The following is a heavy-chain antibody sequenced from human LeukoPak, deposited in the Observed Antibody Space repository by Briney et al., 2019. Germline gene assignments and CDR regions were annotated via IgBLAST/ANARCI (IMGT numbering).Heavy chain of an antibody. Sequence: PGGSLRLSCAASGFTFSSYAMSWVRQAPGKGLEWVSAISGSGGSTYYADSVKGRFTISRDNSKNTLYLQMNSLRAEDTAVYYCAKGKSMITFGGASPFDYWGQGTLVTVSS. CDR2: ISGSGGST. D-gene: IGHD3-16*01. J-gene: IGHJ4*02. CDR1: GFTFSSYA. V-gene: IGHV3-23*01. CDR3: AKGKSMITFGGASPFDY.